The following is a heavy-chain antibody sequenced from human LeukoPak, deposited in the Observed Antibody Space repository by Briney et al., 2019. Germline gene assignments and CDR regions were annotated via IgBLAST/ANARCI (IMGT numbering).Heavy chain of an antibody. J-gene: IGHJ4*02. CDR2: INPSGGST. D-gene: IGHD3-22*01. V-gene: IGHV1-46*01. CDR1: GYTFTSYY. CDR3: ARATTYYYDSSGYYHFDY. Sequence: ASVKVSCKASGYTFTSYYMHWVRQAPGQGLEWMGIINPSGGSTSYAQKFQGRVTMTRDTSTSTVYMELSSLRSEDTAVYYCARATTYYYDSSGYYHFDYWGQGTLVTVSS.